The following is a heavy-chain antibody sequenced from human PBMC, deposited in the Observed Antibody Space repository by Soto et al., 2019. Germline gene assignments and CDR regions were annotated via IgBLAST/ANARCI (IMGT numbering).Heavy chain of an antibody. CDR1: GGSISSSSYY. CDR3: ARNPGRGDFDY. CDR2: IYYSGST. J-gene: IGHJ4*02. V-gene: IGHV4-39*01. Sequence: SETLSLTCTVSGGSISSSSYYWGWIRQPPGKGLEWIGSIYYSGSTYYNPSLKSRVTISVDTSKNQFSLKLSSVTAADTAVYYCARNPGRGDFDYWGQGTLVTVSS. D-gene: IGHD3-16*01.